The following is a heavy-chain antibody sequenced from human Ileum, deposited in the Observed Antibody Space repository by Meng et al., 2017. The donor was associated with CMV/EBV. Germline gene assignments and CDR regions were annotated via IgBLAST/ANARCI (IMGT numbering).Heavy chain of an antibody. D-gene: IGHD6-25*01. Sequence: GRSGGVLVKPGDALRLPCAAPEFPFTYVWMTWVRQAPGKGLEWVGRIKSKNDGGAIDYAAPVKGRFTISRDDSKNTMYLEMNSLKTDDTGVYFCTMSSGWEVFNPWGQGTLVTVSS. V-gene: IGHV3-15*01. CDR1: EFPFTYVW. CDR3: TMSSGWEVFNP. CDR2: IKSKNDGGAI. J-gene: IGHJ5*02.